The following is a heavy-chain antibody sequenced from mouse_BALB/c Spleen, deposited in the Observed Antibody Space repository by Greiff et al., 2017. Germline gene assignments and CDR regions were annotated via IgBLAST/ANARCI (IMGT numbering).Heavy chain of an antibody. CDR1: GYTFTSYK. V-gene: IGHV1-4*02. CDR2: INPSSGYT. J-gene: IGHJ3*01. CDR3: AEYGNREGWFAY. Sequence: VQLQQSGAELARPGASVKMSCKASGYTFTSYKMHWVKQRPGQGLEWIGYINPSSGYTEYNQKFQDKTTLTADKSSNTAYMQLSSLTSEDSAVYYCAEYGNREGWFAYWGQGTLVTVSA. D-gene: IGHD2-10*02.